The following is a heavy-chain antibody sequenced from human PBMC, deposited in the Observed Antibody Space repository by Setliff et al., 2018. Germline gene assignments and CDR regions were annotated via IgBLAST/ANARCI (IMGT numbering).Heavy chain of an antibody. D-gene: IGHD5-12*01. CDR2: IYPSNSNI. J-gene: IGHJ4*02. Sequence: ESLKLSCKASGYSFTDYWIAWVRQMPGKGLEWMGIIYPSNSNIKYSPSFEAQITFSVDKSITTAYLQWSSLKASDTAIYYCARHRVGNSGYAIPILDFWGQGALVTVSS. V-gene: IGHV5-51*01. CDR1: GYSFTDYW. CDR3: ARHRVGNSGYAIPILDF.